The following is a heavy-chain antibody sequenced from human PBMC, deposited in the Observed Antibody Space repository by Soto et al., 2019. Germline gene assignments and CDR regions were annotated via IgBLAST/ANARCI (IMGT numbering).Heavy chain of an antibody. D-gene: IGHD6-13*01. Sequence: QVQLVQSGAEVKKPGSSVKVSCKASGGTFSSYAISWVRQAPGQGLEWMGGIIPIFGTANYAQKFQGRVTITADESTSTAYMELSSLRSEDTAVYYCVRDLGPGQQLARGDAFDIWGQGTMVTVSS. CDR1: GGTFSSYA. CDR2: IIPIFGTA. V-gene: IGHV1-69*12. J-gene: IGHJ3*02. CDR3: VRDLGPGQQLARGDAFDI.